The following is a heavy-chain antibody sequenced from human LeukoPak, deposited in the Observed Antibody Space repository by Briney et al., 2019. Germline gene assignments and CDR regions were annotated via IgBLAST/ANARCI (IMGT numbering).Heavy chain of an antibody. CDR1: GFTFSSYS. V-gene: IGHV3-23*01. CDR3: AKADVDTDPDRWFDP. CDR2: ISGSGGST. Sequence: GGSLRLSCAASGFTFSSYSMNWVRQAPGKGLEWVSAISGSGGSTYYADSVKGRFTISRDNSKNTLYLQMNSLRAEDTAVYYCAKADVDTDPDRWFDPWGQGTLVTVSS. D-gene: IGHD5-18*01. J-gene: IGHJ5*02.